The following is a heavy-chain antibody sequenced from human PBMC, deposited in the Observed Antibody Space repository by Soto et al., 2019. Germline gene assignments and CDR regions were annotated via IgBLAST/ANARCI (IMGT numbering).Heavy chain of an antibody. J-gene: IGHJ4*02. CDR2: IYYSGST. V-gene: IGHV4-61*01. CDR1: GGSVSSGSYY. Sequence: PSETLSLTCTVSGGSVSSGSYYWSWIRQPPGKGLEWIGYIYYSGSTNYNPSLKSRVTISVDTSKNQFSLKLSSVTAADTAVYYCARVPLYSSSSGLYYWGQGTLVTVSS. D-gene: IGHD6-6*01. CDR3: ARVPLYSSSSGLYY.